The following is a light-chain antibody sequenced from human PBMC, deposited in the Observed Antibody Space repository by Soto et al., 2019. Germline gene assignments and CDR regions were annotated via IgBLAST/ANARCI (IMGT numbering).Light chain of an antibody. CDR2: GAS. CDR1: QSIGTY. V-gene: IGKV1-39*01. J-gene: IGKJ2*01. Sequence: DIQMTQSPSSLPASVGDRISITCRASQSIGTYLSWYQQKPGKAPKLLIYGASTLQSGVPSRFSGSGSETGFTLTISSXQPEDFATYYCQQSYSAPRTFGQGTKVDIK. CDR3: QQSYSAPRT.